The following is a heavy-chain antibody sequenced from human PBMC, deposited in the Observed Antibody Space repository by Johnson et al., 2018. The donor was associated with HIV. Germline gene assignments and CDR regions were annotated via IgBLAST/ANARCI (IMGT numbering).Heavy chain of an antibody. CDR1: GFTFDDYA. J-gene: IGHJ3*02. V-gene: IGHV3-9*01. D-gene: IGHD3-16*01. CDR3: VKDQNYGSSLLFFDI. CDR2: IGWNGLMI. Sequence: EVQLVESGGGLIQPGGSLRLSCAASGFTFDDYAMHWVRQGPGKGLEWVAGIGWNGLMIGYVDSVKDRFTISRDDATNSQKLQMDSLRTEDTALYYCVKDQNYGSSLLFFDIWGQGTMVTVSS.